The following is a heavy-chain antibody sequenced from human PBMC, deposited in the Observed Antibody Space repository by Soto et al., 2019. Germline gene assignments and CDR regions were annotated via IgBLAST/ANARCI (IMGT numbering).Heavy chain of an antibody. D-gene: IGHD3-3*01. CDR1: GYTFTSYG. CDR3: ARDVGSIRFLEWLFAPGLDV. J-gene: IGHJ6*02. Sequence: GASVKVSCKASGYTFTSYGMNWVRQAPGRGLEWMGWINPGNGNTKYSQKFQGRVIIERDTSASTAYMELRSLRSDDTAVYYCARDVGSIRFLEWLFAPGLDVWGQGTTVTVSS. CDR2: INPGNGNT. V-gene: IGHV1-3*01.